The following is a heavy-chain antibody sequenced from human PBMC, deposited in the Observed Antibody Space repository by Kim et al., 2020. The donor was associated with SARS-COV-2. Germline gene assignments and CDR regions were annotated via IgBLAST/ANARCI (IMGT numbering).Heavy chain of an antibody. CDR3: ARVPNSSGWYGVY. D-gene: IGHD6-19*01. V-gene: IGHV3-74*01. CDR1: GFTFSIYW. J-gene: IGHJ4*02. CDR2: INSDGSST. Sequence: GGSLRLSCAASGFTFSIYWMHWVRQAPGKGLVWVSRINSDGSSTTYADSVTGRFTISRDNPKNTLYLQMNSLRPEDTAVYYCARVPNSSGWYGVYWGQGTLVPASS.